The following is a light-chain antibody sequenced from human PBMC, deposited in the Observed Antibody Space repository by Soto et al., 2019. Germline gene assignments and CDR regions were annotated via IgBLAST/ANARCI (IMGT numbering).Light chain of an antibody. V-gene: IGKV1-6*01. CDR1: QGIRND. J-gene: IGKJ1*01. CDR3: LLDFRQFWA. CDR2: AAS. Sequence: AVQMTQSPSSLSASVGDRFAVTCRASQGIRNDLGWYQQRPGKAPKLLIYAASTLQSGVPSRFSGSGSGTDFTLTISSLQPEDFATYSCLLDFRQFWAFGQGTKVDI.